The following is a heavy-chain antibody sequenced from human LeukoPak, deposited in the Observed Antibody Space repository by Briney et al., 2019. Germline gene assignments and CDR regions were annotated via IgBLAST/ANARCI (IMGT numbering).Heavy chain of an antibody. CDR2: IYTSGST. D-gene: IGHD1-26*01. J-gene: IGHJ3*02. CDR3: ARHEKGGSYFHYFNAFDI. CDR1: GGSISSYY. V-gene: IGHV4-4*07. Sequence: PSETLSLTCTVSGGSISSYYWSWIRQPAGKGLEWIGRIYTSGSTNYNPSLKSRVTMSVDTSKNQFSLKLSSVTAADTAVYYCARHEKGGSYFHYFNAFDIWGQGTMVTVSS.